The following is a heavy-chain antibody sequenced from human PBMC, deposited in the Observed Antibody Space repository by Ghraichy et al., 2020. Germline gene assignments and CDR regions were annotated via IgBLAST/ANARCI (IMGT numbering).Heavy chain of an antibody. CDR1: GLSVSRTY. CDR2: IYSGGST. Sequence: GGSLRLSCAASGLSVSRTYMGWVRQARGKGPEWVSVIYSGGSTYYPDSVKGRFTISRDNSKNTLYLQMNSLRPEDTAVYYCVSRPPGDTGVFDYWGQGTLVTVSS. J-gene: IGHJ4*02. CDR3: VSRPPGDTGVFDY. V-gene: IGHV3-66*02. D-gene: IGHD4-17*01.